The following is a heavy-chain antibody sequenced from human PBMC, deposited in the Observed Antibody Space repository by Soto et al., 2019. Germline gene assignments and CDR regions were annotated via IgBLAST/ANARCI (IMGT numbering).Heavy chain of an antibody. CDR2: INHSGST. CDR3: ARGGPDYCSGGSCYDKCFDP. V-gene: IGHV4-34*01. D-gene: IGHD2-15*01. CDR1: GGSFSGYY. Sequence: SETLSLTCAVYGGSFSGYYWSWIRQPPGKGQEWIGEINHSGSTNYNPSLKSRVTISVDTSKNQFSLKLSSVTAADTAVYYCARGGPDYCSGGSCYDKCFDPWGQGTLVTVSS. J-gene: IGHJ5*02.